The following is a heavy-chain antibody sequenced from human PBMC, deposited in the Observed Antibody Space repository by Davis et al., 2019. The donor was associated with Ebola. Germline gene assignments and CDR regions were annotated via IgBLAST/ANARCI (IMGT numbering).Heavy chain of an antibody. D-gene: IGHD3-3*01. J-gene: IGHJ6*02. Sequence: MPSETLSLTCTVSGGSISSYYWSWIRQPPGKGLEWIGEINHSGSTNYNPSLKSRVTISVDTSKNQFSLKLSSVTAADTAVYYCARIGFLEWLSTYYYYGMDVWGQGTTVTVSS. CDR3: ARIGFLEWLSTYYYYGMDV. CDR2: INHSGST. CDR1: GGSISSYY. V-gene: IGHV4-34*01.